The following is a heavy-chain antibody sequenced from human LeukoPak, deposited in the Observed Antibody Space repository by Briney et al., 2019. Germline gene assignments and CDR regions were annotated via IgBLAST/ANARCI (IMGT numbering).Heavy chain of an antibody. Sequence: GGSLRLSCAASGFTFSSYGMHWVRQAPGKGLEWVAVISYDGSNKYYADSVKGRFTISRDNSKNTLYLQMNSLRAEDTAVYYCATASQPYYDFWSGLASGDFDYWGQGTLVTVSS. J-gene: IGHJ4*02. V-gene: IGHV3-30*03. CDR1: GFTFSSYG. CDR3: ATASQPYYDFWSGLASGDFDY. CDR2: ISYDGSNK. D-gene: IGHD3-3*01.